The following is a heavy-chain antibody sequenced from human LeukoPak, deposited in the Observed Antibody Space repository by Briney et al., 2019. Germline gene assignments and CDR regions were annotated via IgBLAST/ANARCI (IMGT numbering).Heavy chain of an antibody. D-gene: IGHD6-13*01. J-gene: IGHJ5*02. CDR3: ARAYSSSWYWNWFDP. CDR2: IYPTGST. Sequence: SETLSLTCTVSGYSISSGYYCGWIRQPPGQGLEWIGNIYPTGSTYYNPSLKSRVTISVDTSKNQFSLKVSSVSAADTAVYYCARAYSSSWYWNWFDPWGQGTLVTVSS. V-gene: IGHV4-38-2*02. CDR1: GYSISSGYY.